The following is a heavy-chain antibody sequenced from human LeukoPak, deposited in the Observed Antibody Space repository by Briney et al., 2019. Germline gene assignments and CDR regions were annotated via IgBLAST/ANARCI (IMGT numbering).Heavy chain of an antibody. CDR1: GFTFNNYA. D-gene: IGHD3-22*01. Sequence: PGGSLRLSCAASGFTFNNYAMSWFRQTPGKGLDWVSTISYSGDATHYADSVKGRFTISRDNSKNTLYLQMSSLRPEDSAIYYCAIDPQHYYYSSSFDYWGQGTLVTVSS. V-gene: IGHV3-23*01. CDR3: AIDPQHYYYSSSFDY. J-gene: IGHJ4*02. CDR2: ISYSGDAT.